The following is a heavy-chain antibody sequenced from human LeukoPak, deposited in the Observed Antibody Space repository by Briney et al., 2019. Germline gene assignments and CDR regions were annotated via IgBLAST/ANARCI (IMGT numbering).Heavy chain of an antibody. D-gene: IGHD2-2*01. J-gene: IGHJ6*02. CDR1: GFTFSSYW. CDR2: IRSDGSST. V-gene: IGHV3-74*01. Sequence: GGSLRLSCAASGFTFSSYWMHWVRQAPGKGLVWVSAIRSDGSSTSYADSVKGRFTISRDNAKNTLYLQMNSLRAEDTAVYYCAKGVPAVSGGGHYYYYYGMDVWGQGTTVTVSS. CDR3: AKGVPAVSGGGHYYYYYGMDV.